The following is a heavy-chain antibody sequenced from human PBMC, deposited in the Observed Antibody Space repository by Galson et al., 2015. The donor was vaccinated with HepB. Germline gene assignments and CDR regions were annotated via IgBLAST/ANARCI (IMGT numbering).Heavy chain of an antibody. V-gene: IGHV1-2*06. J-gene: IGHJ4*02. CDR2: INPNSGGT. Sequence: SVKVPCKSSGYTFTGYYMHWVRQAPGQGLEWMGRINPNSGGTNYAQKFQGRATMTRDTSISTAYMELSRLRSDDTAVYYCARDFDSSGWYYFDYWGQGTLVTVSS. CDR1: GYTFTGYY. D-gene: IGHD6-19*01. CDR3: ARDFDSSGWYYFDY.